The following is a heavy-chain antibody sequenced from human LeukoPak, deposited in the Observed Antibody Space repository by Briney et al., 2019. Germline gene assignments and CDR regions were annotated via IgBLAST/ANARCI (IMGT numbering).Heavy chain of an antibody. CDR1: GFTFSSYD. V-gene: IGHV3-13*01. CDR2: IGTAGDT. Sequence: PGGSLRLSCAASGFTFSSYDMHWVRHATGKGLEWVSAIGTAGDTYYPGSVKGRFTISRENAKNSLYLQMNSLRAGDTAVYYCARGVGSSSSPWFDPWGQGTLVTVSS. J-gene: IGHJ5*02. D-gene: IGHD6-6*01. CDR3: ARGVGSSSSPWFDP.